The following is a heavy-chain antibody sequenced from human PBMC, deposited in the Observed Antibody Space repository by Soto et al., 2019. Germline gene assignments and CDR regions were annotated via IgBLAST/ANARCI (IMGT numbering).Heavy chain of an antibody. CDR3: AKVTPTTTVVTPVDY. D-gene: IGHD4-17*01. V-gene: IGHV3-30*18. Sequence: GGSLRLSCAASGFTFSSYGMHWVRQAPGKGLEWVAVISYDGSNKYYADSVKGRFTISRDNSKNTLHLLMNGLRAEDTAVYYCAKVTPTTTVVTPVDYWGQGTLVTVSS. CDR2: ISYDGSNK. J-gene: IGHJ4*02. CDR1: GFTFSSYG.